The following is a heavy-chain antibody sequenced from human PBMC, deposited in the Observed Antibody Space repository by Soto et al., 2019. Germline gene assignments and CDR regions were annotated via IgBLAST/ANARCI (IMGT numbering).Heavy chain of an antibody. J-gene: IGHJ6*02. D-gene: IGHD3-3*01. CDR2: IVVGSGNT. CDR3: AAAPPLTLRFLEWSLGKNGMDV. V-gene: IGHV1-58*01. Sequence: ASVKVSCKASGFTFTSSAVQWVRQARGQRIEWIGWIVVGSGNTNYAQKFQERVTITRDMSTSTAYMELSSLRSEHTAVYYCAAAPPLTLRFLEWSLGKNGMDVWGQGTTVTVSS. CDR1: GFTFTSSA.